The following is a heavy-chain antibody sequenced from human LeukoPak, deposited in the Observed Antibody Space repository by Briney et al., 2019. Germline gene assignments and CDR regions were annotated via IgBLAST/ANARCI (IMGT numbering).Heavy chain of an antibody. D-gene: IGHD2-15*01. V-gene: IGHV4-59*01. CDR1: GGSISSYY. CDR2: IYYSGST. Sequence: PSETLSLTCTVSGGSISSYYWSWIRQPPGRGLEWIGYIYYSGSTNYNPSLKSRVTISVDTSKNQFSLKLSSVTAADTAVYYCARSGPRGYCSGGSCEVDYWGQGTLVTVSS. CDR3: ARSGPRGYCSGGSCEVDY. J-gene: IGHJ4*02.